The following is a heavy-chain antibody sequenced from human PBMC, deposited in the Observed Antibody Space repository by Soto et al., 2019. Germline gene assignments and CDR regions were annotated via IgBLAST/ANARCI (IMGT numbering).Heavy chain of an antibody. J-gene: IGHJ4*02. CDR3: TGGSGWLQTD. V-gene: IGHV3-7*04. CDR1: GFSFTTFW. Sequence: EVQLVESGGGLVHPGDSLRLSCADSGFSFTTFWMTWVRQAPGKGLEWVAIIGHDGGDELYADSVKGRFTISRDNAKNSLYLQMNSLRVEDTAVYFCTGGSGWLQTDWGQGTLVTVSS. D-gene: IGHD6-19*01. CDR2: IGHDGGDE.